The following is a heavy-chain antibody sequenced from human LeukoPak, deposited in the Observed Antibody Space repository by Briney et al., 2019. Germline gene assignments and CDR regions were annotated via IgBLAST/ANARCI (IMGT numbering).Heavy chain of an antibody. CDR2: IRQSGSGA. CDR1: GFAFSSYS. J-gene: IGHJ4*02. Sequence: PGGSLRLSCAASGFAFSSYSMAWVRQDPGKGLEWVANIRQSGSGAEYVASVKGRFTISRDNAKNSLYLQMDSLRADDTAVYFCARWRRSQSEFDYWGRGTRVAVSS. V-gene: IGHV3-7*01. CDR3: ARWRRSQSEFDY. D-gene: IGHD3-3*01.